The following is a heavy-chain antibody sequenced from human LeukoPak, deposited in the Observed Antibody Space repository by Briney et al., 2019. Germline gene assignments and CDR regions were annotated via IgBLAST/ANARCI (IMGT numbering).Heavy chain of an antibody. V-gene: IGHV4-61*02. CDR1: GGSLSSSSYY. CDR2: IYASGNT. J-gene: IGHJ5*02. D-gene: IGHD6-19*01. CDR3: ARDLSDRLSSGFWFDP. Sequence: SETLSLTCTVSGGSLSSSSYYGSWIRQPAGKGLEWIGRIYASGNTDYNPSLKSRVTISGDTSKNQFSLKLSSVAAAYTAVYYCARDLSDRLSSGFWFDPWGQGTLVTVSS.